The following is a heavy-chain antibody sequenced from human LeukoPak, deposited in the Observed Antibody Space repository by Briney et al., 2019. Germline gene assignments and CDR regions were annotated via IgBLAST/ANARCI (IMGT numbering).Heavy chain of an antibody. CDR2: IIDTGST. CDR1: GESFSGYY. V-gene: IGHV4-34*12. Sequence: PSETLSLTCVVYGESFSGYYWTWIRQPPGKGLEWIGEIIDTGSTKYNSSLKSRVTISVDTSKNEFSLNLTSVTAADTAVYYCARRSRGYSYGRNWFDPWGQGTLVTVSS. D-gene: IGHD5-18*01. CDR3: ARRSRGYSYGRNWFDP. J-gene: IGHJ5*02.